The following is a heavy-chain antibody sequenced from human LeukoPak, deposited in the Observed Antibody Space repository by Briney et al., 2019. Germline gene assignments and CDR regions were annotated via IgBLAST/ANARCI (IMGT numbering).Heavy chain of an antibody. D-gene: IGHD3-3*01. Sequence: GGSLRLSCAASGFTFSTYSMNWVRQAPGKGLEWVSSISSSSTYIYYADSVKGRFTISRDNSKNTLYLQMNSLRAEDTAVYYCTIFGVVIDFDYWGQGTLVTVSS. CDR2: ISSSSTYI. J-gene: IGHJ4*02. CDR1: GFTFSTYS. V-gene: IGHV3-21*04. CDR3: TIFGVVIDFDY.